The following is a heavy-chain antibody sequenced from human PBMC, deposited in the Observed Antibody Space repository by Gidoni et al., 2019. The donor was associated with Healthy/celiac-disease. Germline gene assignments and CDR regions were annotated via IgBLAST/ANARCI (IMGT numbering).Heavy chain of an antibody. J-gene: IGHJ5*02. CDR3: ARDTHGDYVGNWFDP. V-gene: IGHV1-69*01. D-gene: IGHD4-17*01. Sequence: RVTITADESTSTAYMELSSLRSEDTAVYYCARDTHGDYVGNWFDPWGQGTLVTVSS.